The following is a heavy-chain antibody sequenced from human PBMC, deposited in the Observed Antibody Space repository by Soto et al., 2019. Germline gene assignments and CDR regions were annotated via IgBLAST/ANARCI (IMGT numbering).Heavy chain of an antibody. Sequence: EVQLVESGGGLVQPGGSLRLSCAASGFTVSSNYMSRVRQAPGKGLEWVSVIYSGGSTYYADSVKGRFTISRHNSKNTLYLQMNSLRAEVTAVYYCARDRSRYSGYDYDEGDYYGMDVWGQGTTVTVSS. D-gene: IGHD5-12*01. J-gene: IGHJ6*02. V-gene: IGHV3-53*04. CDR2: IYSGGST. CDR1: GFTVSSNY. CDR3: ARDRSRYSGYDYDEGDYYGMDV.